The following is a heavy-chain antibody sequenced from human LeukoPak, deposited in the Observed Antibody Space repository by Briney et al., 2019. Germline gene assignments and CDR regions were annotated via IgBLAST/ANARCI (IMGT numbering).Heavy chain of an antibody. CDR1: GFTFSRFW. Sequence: GGSLRLSCAASGFTFSRFWMSWVRQAPGKGLEWVSNIKQDGSEKYYVDSVKGRFTISRDNAKNSLYLQMNSLRAEDTAVFYCARDGTYTDYDPDFDIWGQGTLVTVSS. V-gene: IGHV3-7*04. CDR2: IKQDGSEK. D-gene: IGHD5-12*01. CDR3: ARDGTYTDYDPDFDI. J-gene: IGHJ4*02.